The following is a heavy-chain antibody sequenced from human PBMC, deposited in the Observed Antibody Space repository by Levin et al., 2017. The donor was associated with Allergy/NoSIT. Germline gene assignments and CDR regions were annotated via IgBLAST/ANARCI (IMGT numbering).Heavy chain of an antibody. J-gene: IGHJ6*02. CDR1: GGSISSSSYY. D-gene: IGHD2-2*01. CDR3: ARGLIVVVPAATTYYYYYYGMDV. Sequence: SETLSLTCTVSGGSISSSSYYWGWIRQPPGTGLEWIGSIYYSGSTYYNPSLKSRVTISVDTSKNQFSLKLSSVTAADTAVYYCARGLIVVVPAATTYYYYYYGMDVWGQGTTVTVSS. CDR2: IYYSGST. V-gene: IGHV4-39*07.